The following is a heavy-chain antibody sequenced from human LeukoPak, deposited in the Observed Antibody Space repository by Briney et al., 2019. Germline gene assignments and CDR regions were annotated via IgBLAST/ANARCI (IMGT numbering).Heavy chain of an antibody. J-gene: IGHJ5*02. CDR2: INAGNGNT. CDR1: GYTFTSYA. D-gene: IGHD6-13*01. CDR3: AREKTIAAAGMGWFDP. Sequence: GASVKVSCKASGYTFTSYAMHWVRQAPGQRLEWMGWINAGNGNTKYSQKFQGRVTITRDTSASTAYMELSSLRSEDTAVYYCAREKTIAAAGMGWFDPWGQGILVTVSS. V-gene: IGHV1-3*01.